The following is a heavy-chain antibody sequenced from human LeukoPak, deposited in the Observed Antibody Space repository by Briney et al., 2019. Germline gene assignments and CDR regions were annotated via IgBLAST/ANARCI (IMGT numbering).Heavy chain of an antibody. D-gene: IGHD2-2*01. CDR3: ARVLCSSTSCYSSPWFDP. CDR2: IVVGSGNT. V-gene: IGHV1-58*02. CDR1: GFTFTSSA. Sequence: SVKVSCKASGFTFTSSAMQGVRQARGQRLEWIGCIVVGSGNTNYAQKFQERVTITRDMSTSTAYMELSSLRSEDTAVYYCARVLCSSTSCYSSPWFDPWGQGTLVTVSS. J-gene: IGHJ5*02.